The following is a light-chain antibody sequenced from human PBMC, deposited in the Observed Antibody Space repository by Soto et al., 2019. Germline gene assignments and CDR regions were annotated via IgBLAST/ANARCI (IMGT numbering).Light chain of an antibody. J-gene: IGKJ5*01. V-gene: IGKV3-15*01. CDR2: GAS. CDR1: QSVSSN. CDR3: QQYNNWPPIT. Sequence: EIVMTQSPATLSVSPGERATLSCRASQSVSSNLAWYQQKPGQAPRLLIYGASTRATGIPDRFSGSGSGTEFTITISSLQSEDFAVYYWQQYNNWPPITFGQGTRLEIK.